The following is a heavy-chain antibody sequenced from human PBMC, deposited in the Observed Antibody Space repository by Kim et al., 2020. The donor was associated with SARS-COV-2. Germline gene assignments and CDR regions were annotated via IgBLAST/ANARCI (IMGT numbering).Heavy chain of an antibody. V-gene: IGHV3-23*01. Sequence: RGSLRLSCAASGFTFSSYAMSWVRQAPGKGLEWVSAISGSGGSTYYADSVKGRFTISRDNSKNTLYLQMNSLIAEDTAVYYCAKDGSYSGILYFDYWGQGTLVTVSS. D-gene: IGHD1-26*01. CDR3: AKDGSYSGILYFDY. J-gene: IGHJ4*02. CDR1: GFTFSSYA. CDR2: ISGSGGST.